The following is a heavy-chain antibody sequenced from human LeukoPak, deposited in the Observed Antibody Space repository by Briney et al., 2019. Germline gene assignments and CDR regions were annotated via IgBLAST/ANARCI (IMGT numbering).Heavy chain of an antibody. CDR3: ARDYNPTYYDFWSGYYTTFDY. V-gene: IGHV1-18*01. D-gene: IGHD3-3*01. Sequence: ASVKVSCKASGYTFTSYGISWVRQAPGQGLEWMGWISAYNGNTNYAQKLQGRVTMTTDTSTSTAYMELRSLRSDDTAVYYCARDYNPTYYDFWSGYYTTFDYWGQGTLVTVSS. J-gene: IGHJ4*02. CDR1: GYTFTSYG. CDR2: ISAYNGNT.